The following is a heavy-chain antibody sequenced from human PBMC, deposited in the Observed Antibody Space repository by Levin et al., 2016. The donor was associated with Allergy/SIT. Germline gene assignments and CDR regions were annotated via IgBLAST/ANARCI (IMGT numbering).Heavy chain of an antibody. Sequence: WIRQPPGKGLEWIGSIYYSGSTYYNPSLKSRVTISVDTSKNQFSLKLSSVTAADTAVYYCARHPRITMVRGVLDVWGQGTTVTVSS. CDR2: IYYSGST. V-gene: IGHV4-39*01. CDR3: ARHPRITMVRGVLDV. J-gene: IGHJ6*02. D-gene: IGHD3-10*01.